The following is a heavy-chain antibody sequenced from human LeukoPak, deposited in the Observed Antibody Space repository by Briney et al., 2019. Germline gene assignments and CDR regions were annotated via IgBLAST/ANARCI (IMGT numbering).Heavy chain of an antibody. Sequence: SETLSLTCAVYGGSFSGYYWSWIRQPPGKGLEWIGEINHSGSTNYNPSLKSRVTISVDTSKNQFSLKLSSVTAADTALYYCAKDAPAGYSLSEVSHYSCGLDVWGQGTTVTVSS. D-gene: IGHD6-13*01. CDR2: INHSGST. V-gene: IGHV4-34*01. CDR3: AKDAPAGYSLSEVSHYSCGLDV. CDR1: GGSFSGYY. J-gene: IGHJ6*02.